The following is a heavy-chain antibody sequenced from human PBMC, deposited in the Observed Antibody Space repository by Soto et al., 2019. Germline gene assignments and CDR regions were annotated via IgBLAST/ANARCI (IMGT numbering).Heavy chain of an antibody. Sequence: QVQLVQSGAEVKEPGDSVRVSCEASGYTFTAYYIHWVRRAPGQGLEWMGWINPKFGDTTYAQDLQGRVAMTRDMSIRTVYMELSRLTSDVTAIYYCARNMDYYYGRGSGNGHGVWGQGTEVTVFS. CDR2: INPKFGDT. J-gene: IGHJ6*02. CDR1: GYTFTAYY. V-gene: IGHV1-2*02. D-gene: IGHD3-10*02. CDR3: ARNMDYYYGRGSGNGHGV.